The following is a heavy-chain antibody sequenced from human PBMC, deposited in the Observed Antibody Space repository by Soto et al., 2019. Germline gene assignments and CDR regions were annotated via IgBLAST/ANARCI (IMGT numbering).Heavy chain of an antibody. CDR1: GYTFTRYY. Sequence: ASVTVSCQPAGYTFTRYYMHWVRQAPGQGLEWMGIINPSGGSTSYAQKFQGRVTMTRDTSTSTVYMELSSLRSEDTAVYYCARDLILKDYDILTGPPSTDYWGQGTLVTVSS. CDR3: ARDLILKDYDILTGPPSTDY. D-gene: IGHD3-9*01. V-gene: IGHV1-46*01. J-gene: IGHJ4*02. CDR2: INPSGGST.